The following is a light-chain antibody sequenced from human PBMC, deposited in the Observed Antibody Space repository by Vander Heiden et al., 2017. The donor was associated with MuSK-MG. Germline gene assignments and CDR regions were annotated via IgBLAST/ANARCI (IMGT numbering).Light chain of an antibody. J-gene: IGKJ1*01. V-gene: IGKV4-1*01. CDR3: QQYYSTPT. Sequence: DIVMTQSPDSLARSLGERATINCKSSQSCLYSSNNKNYLAWYQQKPGQPPKLLIYWASTRESGVPDRFSGSGSGTDFTLTISSLQAEDVAVYYCQQYYSTPTFGQGTKVEIK. CDR1: QSCLYSSNNKNY. CDR2: WAS.